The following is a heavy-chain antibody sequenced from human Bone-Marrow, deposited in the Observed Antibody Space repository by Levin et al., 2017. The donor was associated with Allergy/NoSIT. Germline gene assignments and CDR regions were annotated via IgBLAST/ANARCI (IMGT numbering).Heavy chain of an antibody. D-gene: IGHD4-23*01. J-gene: IGHJ4*02. CDR2: MNPKSGNT. Sequence: ASVKVSCRISGYTFSNYDINWVRQAPGQGLEWMGWMNPKSGNTGSAQRFQGRVSMTRNTAISTAYMELNSLTSEDTAVYYCAGGRVMGTPASHYFDSWGQGSLVAVSS. CDR3: AGGRVMGTPASHYFDS. CDR1: GYTFSNYD. V-gene: IGHV1-8*01.